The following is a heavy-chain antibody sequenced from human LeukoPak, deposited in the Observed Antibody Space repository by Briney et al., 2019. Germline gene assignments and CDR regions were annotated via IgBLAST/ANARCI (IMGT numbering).Heavy chain of an antibody. CDR1: GYTFTVYY. CDR3: ARDRVGSGWPRPWYFEF. V-gene: IGHV1-2*02. D-gene: IGHD6-19*01. Sequence: ASVTVSCKPSGYTFTVYYLHWVRQAPGQGLEWMGWINPNTGATIYAEKFQGRVTMTRDTSIDTAYMEMRSRRPDDTAVYYCARDRVGSGWPRPWYFEFWGQGTLITVSS. CDR2: INPNTGAT. J-gene: IGHJ4*02.